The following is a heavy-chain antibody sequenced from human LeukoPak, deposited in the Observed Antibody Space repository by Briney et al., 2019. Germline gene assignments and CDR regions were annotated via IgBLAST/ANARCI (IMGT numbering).Heavy chain of an antibody. V-gene: IGHV3-66*01. CDR3: ARGWSSSSYFGY. J-gene: IGHJ4*02. CDR1: GITVGANY. D-gene: IGHD6-6*01. Sequence: GGSLRLSCAASGITVGANYWNWVRQAPGNGLEWVSVISSGGSTSYADSVKGRFTISRDNSKNTLYLQMNSLRAEDTAVYYCARGWSSSSYFGYWGQGTLVTVSS. CDR2: ISSGGST.